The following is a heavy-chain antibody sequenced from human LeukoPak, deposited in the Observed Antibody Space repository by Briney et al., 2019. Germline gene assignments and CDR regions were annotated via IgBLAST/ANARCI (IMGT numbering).Heavy chain of an antibody. D-gene: IGHD1-1*01. V-gene: IGHV3-66*01. CDR3: ARNAL. J-gene: IGHJ6*01. CDR2: IYSGGST. CDR1: GFTVSSNY. Sequence: GGFLRLSCAASGFTVSSNYMSWVRQAPGKGLEWISVIYSGGSTYYAESVKGRFTISRDNSKNTLYLQMNSLRVDDTAVYYCARNALWGQGTTVTVSS.